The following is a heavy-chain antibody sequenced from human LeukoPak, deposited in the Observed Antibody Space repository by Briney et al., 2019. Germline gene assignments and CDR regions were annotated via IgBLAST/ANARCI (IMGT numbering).Heavy chain of an antibody. CDR3: ARGKIQLWLITMNDAFDI. D-gene: IGHD5-18*01. CDR1: GFTFSSYG. V-gene: IGHV3-33*01. Sequence: GGSLRLSCAASGFTFSSYGTHWVRQAPGKGLEWVAVIWYDGSNKYYADSVKGRFTISRDNSKNTLYLQMNSLRAEDTAVYYCARGKIQLWLITMNDAFDIWGQGTMVTVSS. J-gene: IGHJ3*02. CDR2: IWYDGSNK.